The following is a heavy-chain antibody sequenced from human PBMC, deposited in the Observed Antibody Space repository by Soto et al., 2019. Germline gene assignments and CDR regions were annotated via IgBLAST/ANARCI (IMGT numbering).Heavy chain of an antibody. CDR2: IWYDGSNK. D-gene: IGHD3-22*01. J-gene: IGHJ4*02. CDR3: ARDFNYYDSSGYVFDY. CDR1: GFTFSSYG. V-gene: IGHV3-33*01. Sequence: QVQLVESGGGVVQPGRSLRLSCAASGFTFSSYGMHWVRQAPGKGLEWVAVIWYDGSNKYYADSVKGRFTISRDNSKNTLYLQMNSLRAEDTAVYYCARDFNYYDSSGYVFDYWGQGTLVTVSS.